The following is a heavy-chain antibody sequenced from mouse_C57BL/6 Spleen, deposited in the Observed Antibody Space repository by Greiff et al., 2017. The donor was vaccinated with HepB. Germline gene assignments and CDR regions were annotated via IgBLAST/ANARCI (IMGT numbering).Heavy chain of an antibody. CDR3: ARRGGIYCEYDGYFDV. J-gene: IGHJ1*03. D-gene: IGHD2-4*01. CDR1: GYAFSSSW. Sequence: VQLQQSGPELVKPGASVKISCKASGYAFSSSWMNWVKQRPGKGLEWIGRIYPGDGDTNYNGKFKGKATLTADKSSSTAYMQLSSLTSEDSAVYLCARRGGIYCEYDGYFDVWGTGTTVTVSS. V-gene: IGHV1-82*01. CDR2: IYPGDGDT.